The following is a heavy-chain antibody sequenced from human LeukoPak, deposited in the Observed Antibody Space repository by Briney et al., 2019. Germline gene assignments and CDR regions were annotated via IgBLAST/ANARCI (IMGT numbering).Heavy chain of an antibody. CDR3: ARGGNYGDYDGYFDY. CDR1: GGSISSYY. D-gene: IGHD4-17*01. V-gene: IGHV4-59*08. J-gene: IGHJ4*02. CDR2: IYYSGST. Sequence: PSETLSLTCTVSGGSISSYYWSWIRQPPGKGLEWIGYIYYSGSTNYNPSLRSRVTISVDTSKDQFSLKLSSVTAADTAVYYCARGGNYGDYDGYFDYWGQGTLVTVSS.